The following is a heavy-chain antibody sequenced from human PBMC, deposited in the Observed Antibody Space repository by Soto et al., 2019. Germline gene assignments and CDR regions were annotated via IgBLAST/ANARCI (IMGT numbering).Heavy chain of an antibody. CDR1: GGSISSYY. CDR2: IYYSGST. V-gene: IGHV4-59*01. Sequence: PSETLSLTCTVSGGSISSYYWSWIRQPPGKGLEWIGYIYYSGSTNYNPSLKSRVTISVDTSKNQFSLKLSSVTAADTAVYFCVRGGDLTDYYYYGMDVWGQGTTVTVS. CDR3: VRGGDLTDYYYYGMDV. D-gene: IGHD3-10*01. J-gene: IGHJ6*02.